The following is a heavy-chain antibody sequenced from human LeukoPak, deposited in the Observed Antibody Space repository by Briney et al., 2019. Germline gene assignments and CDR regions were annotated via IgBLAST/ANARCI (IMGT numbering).Heavy chain of an antibody. D-gene: IGHD1-14*01. CDR1: GFTFGDYA. V-gene: IGHV3-43D*03. J-gene: IGHJ4*02. CDR3: ARGTLNIPGEHGAFDY. Sequence: GGSLRLSCAASGFTFGDYAMHWVRQAPGKSLEWVSLINWDGGDTYYADSVKGRFTISRDNSKNTLYLQMNSLRAEDTAVYYCARGTLNIPGEHGAFDYWGQGTLVTVSS. CDR2: INWDGGDT.